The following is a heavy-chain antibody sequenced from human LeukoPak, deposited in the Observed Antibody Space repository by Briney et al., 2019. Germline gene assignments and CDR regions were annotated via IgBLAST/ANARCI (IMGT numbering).Heavy chain of an antibody. V-gene: IGHV4-61*02. Sequence: PSQTLSLTCTVSGGSISSGSYYWSWIRQPAGKGLEWIGRIYTSGSTNYNPSLKSRVTISVDTSKNQFSLKLSSVTAADTAVYYCARGRVPAAIEIDYWGQGTLVTVSS. CDR1: GGSISSGSYY. J-gene: IGHJ4*02. CDR2: IYTSGST. CDR3: ARGRVPAAIEIDY. D-gene: IGHD2-2*02.